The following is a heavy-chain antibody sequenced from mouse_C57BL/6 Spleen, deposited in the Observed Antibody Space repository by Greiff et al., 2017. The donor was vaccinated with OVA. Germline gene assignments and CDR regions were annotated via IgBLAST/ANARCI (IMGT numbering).Heavy chain of an antibody. V-gene: IGHV2-6-1*01. CDR3: ARHDYGSSYGYAMDY. CDR2: IWSDGST. Sequence: VKLMESGPGLVAPSQSLSITCTVSGFSLTSYGVHWVRQPPGKGLEWLVVIWSDGSTTYNSALKSRLSISKDNSKSQVFLKMNSLQTDDTAMYYCARHDYGSSYGYAMDYWGQGTSVTVSS. J-gene: IGHJ4*01. CDR1: GFSLTSYG. D-gene: IGHD1-1*01.